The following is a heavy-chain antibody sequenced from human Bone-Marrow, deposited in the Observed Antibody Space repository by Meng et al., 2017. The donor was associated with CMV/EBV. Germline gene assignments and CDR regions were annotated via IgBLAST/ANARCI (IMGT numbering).Heavy chain of an antibody. Sequence: ESLKISCAASGFTFSSYSMNWVRQAPGKGLQWDSYISSSSSTIYFADSVKGQFTNSRDNAKTSLYLRMNSMGAEDTAVYDCARDPHQTYYDFWSVPYGMDVWGQGTTVTVSS. D-gene: IGHD3-3*01. CDR2: ISSSSSTI. CDR1: GFTFSSYS. CDR3: ARDPHQTYYDFWSVPYGMDV. J-gene: IGHJ6*02. V-gene: IGHV3-48*04.